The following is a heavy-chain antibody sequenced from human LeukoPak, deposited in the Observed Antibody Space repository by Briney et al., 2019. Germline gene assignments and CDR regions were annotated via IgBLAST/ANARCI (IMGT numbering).Heavy chain of an antibody. CDR1: GGSFSGYY. D-gene: IGHD3-22*01. CDR3: ARDLYYYDSSGYYYYYGMDV. Sequence: SETLSLTCAVYGGSFSGYYWSWIRQPPGKGLEWIGEINHSGSTNYNPSLKSRVTISVDTSKNQFSLKLSSVTAADTAVYYCARDLYYYDSSGYYYYYGMDVWGQGTTVTVSS. CDR2: INHSGST. V-gene: IGHV4-34*01. J-gene: IGHJ6*02.